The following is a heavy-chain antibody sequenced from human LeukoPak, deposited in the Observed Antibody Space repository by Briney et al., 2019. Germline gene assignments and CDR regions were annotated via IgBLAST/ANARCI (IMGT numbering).Heavy chain of an antibody. D-gene: IGHD3-10*01. J-gene: IGHJ4*02. V-gene: IGHV4-31*03. CDR1: GGSISSGGYY. Sequence: SETLSLTCTVSGGSISSGGYYWSWIRQHPGKGLEWIGYIYYSGSTYYNPSLKSRVTISVDTSKNQFSLKLSSVTAADTAVYYCARVGYGSGSYRLSYYFDYWGQGTLVTVSS. CDR3: ARVGYGSGSYRLSYYFDY. CDR2: IYYSGST.